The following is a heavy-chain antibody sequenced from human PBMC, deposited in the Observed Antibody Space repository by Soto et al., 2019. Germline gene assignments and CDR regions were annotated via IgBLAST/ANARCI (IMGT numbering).Heavy chain of an antibody. CDR2: ISSSSSTI. D-gene: IGHD2-2*01. J-gene: IGHJ4*02. V-gene: IGHV3-48*01. CDR1: GFTFSSYS. Sequence: GGSLRLSCAASGFTFSSYSMNWVRQAPGKGLEWVSYISSSSSTIYYADSVKGRFTISRDNAKNSLYLQMNSLRAEDTAVYYCATGIDTTDPKFHYWGQGTLVTVSS. CDR3: ATGIDTTDPKFHY.